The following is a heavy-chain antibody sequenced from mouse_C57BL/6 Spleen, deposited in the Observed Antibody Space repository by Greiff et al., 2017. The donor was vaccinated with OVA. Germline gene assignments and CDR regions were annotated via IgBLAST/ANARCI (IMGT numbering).Heavy chain of an antibody. CDR1: GYTFTSYW. D-gene: IGHD1-1*02. V-gene: IGHV1-64*01. J-gene: IGHJ2*01. CDR2: IHPNSGST. CDR3: ASEGSYVGFDY. Sequence: QVQLKESGAELVKPGASVKLSCKASGYTFTSYWMHWVKQRPRQGLEWIGMIHPNSGSTNYNEKFKSKATLTVDKSSSTAYMQLSSLTSEDSAVYYCASEGSYVGFDYWGQGTTLTVSS.